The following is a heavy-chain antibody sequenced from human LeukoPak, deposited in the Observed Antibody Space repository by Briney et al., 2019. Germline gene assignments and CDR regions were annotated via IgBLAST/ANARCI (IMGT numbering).Heavy chain of an antibody. V-gene: IGHV1-8*02. J-gene: IGHJ1*01. D-gene: IGHD6-19*01. CDR2: MNPNSGNT. Sequence: ASVKVSCKASGYTFTGYYMHWVRQATGQGLEWTGWMNPNSGNTGYAQKFQGRVTMTRNTSISTAYMELSSLRSEDTAVYYCARGKWLVRNGYFQHWGQGTLVTVSS. CDR1: GYTFTGYY. CDR3: ARGKWLVRNGYFQH.